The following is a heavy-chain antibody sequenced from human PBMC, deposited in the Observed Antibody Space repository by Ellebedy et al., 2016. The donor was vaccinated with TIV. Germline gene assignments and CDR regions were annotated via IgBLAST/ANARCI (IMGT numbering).Heavy chain of an antibody. CDR2: INHSGST. V-gene: IGHV4-34*01. J-gene: IGHJ2*01. Sequence: SETLSLTCTVSGGSISSYYWSWIRQPPGKGLEWIGEINHSGSTNYNPSLKSRVTVSVDTSKNQFSLKLSSVTAADTAVYYCARLVVVTQHWYFDLWGRGTLVTVSS. CDR3: ARLVVVTQHWYFDL. CDR1: GGSISSYY. D-gene: IGHD2-21*02.